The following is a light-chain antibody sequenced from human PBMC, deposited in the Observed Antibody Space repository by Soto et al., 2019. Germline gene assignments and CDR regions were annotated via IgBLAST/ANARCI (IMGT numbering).Light chain of an antibody. CDR2: AAS. V-gene: IGKV1-8*01. CDR3: QQYYSYPWT. J-gene: IGKJ1*01. Sequence: IQLTQFPPYLFSPEGERVTLTCRASQGISNYLAWYQQKPGKAPKLLIYAASTLQSGVPSRFSGSGSGTDFTLTISCLQSEDFATYYCQQYYSYPWTFGQGTKVDIK. CDR1: QGISNY.